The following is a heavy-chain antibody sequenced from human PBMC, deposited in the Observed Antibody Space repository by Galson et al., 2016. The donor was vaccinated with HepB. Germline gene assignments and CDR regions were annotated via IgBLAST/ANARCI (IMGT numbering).Heavy chain of an antibody. V-gene: IGHV1-69*13. CDR2: IIPSFVTP. J-gene: IGHJ4*02. CDR1: GGIFISYA. Sequence: SVKVSCKASGGIFISYAISWVRQAPGQGLEWMGGIIPSFVTPTYAQKFQGRVTITADESTSTVSMELSSLKSENTAVYYCARDLGYSDDLGDSWGQGTLVTVSS. CDR3: ARDLGYSDDLGDS. D-gene: IGHD5-12*01.